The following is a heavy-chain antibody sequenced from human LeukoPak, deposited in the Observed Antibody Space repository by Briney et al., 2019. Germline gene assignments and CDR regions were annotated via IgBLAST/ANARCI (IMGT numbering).Heavy chain of an antibody. Sequence: SETLSLTCTVSSGSISTSNYYWGWVRQPPGKALEWIGNIFYSGSTYYSPSLKSRVTISLDTSRNQFSLKLSSVTAADTAVYYCARATYYYGSGSLDYWGQGTLVTVSS. V-gene: IGHV4-39*07. CDR2: IFYSGST. CDR1: SGSISTSNYY. CDR3: ARATYYYGSGSLDY. D-gene: IGHD3-10*01. J-gene: IGHJ4*02.